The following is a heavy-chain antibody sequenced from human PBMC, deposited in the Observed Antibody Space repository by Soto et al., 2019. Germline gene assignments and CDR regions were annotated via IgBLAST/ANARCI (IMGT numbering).Heavy chain of an antibody. V-gene: IGHV3-23*01. Sequence: LRLSCSASGFTFSNYSMSSVPQSPGKGLERVSGIRSTGTSPYYAGSAQGRFTISRDNSKNMFYLQMKSLRAEDTPIYYRAKARTSGGYCYVEAFDVWGQGTMVTVSS. J-gene: IGHJ3*01. CDR1: GFTFSNYS. CDR2: IRSTGTSP. D-gene: IGHD2-21*01. CDR3: AKARTSGGYCYVEAFDV.